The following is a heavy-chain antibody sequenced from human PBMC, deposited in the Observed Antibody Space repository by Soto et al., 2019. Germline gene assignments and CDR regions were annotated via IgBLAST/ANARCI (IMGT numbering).Heavy chain of an antibody. D-gene: IGHD3-16*01. Sequence: QVQLVESGGGVVQPGRSLRLSCAASGFTFSSYGMHWVRQAPGKGLEWVAVISYDGSNKYYADSVKGRFTISRDNSTNTLYLQMNSLRAEDTAVYYCANLGQALDAFDIWGQGTMVTVSS. CDR1: GFTFSSYG. CDR3: ANLGQALDAFDI. V-gene: IGHV3-30*18. CDR2: ISYDGSNK. J-gene: IGHJ3*02.